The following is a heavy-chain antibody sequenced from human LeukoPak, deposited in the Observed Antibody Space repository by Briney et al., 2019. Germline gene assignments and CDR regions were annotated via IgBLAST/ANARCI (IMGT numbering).Heavy chain of an antibody. CDR3: ARLPRVGSGWYLVDY. V-gene: IGHV4-59*08. J-gene: IGHJ4*02. CDR1: GGSISSYY. D-gene: IGHD6-19*01. Sequence: SETLSLTCTVSGGSISSYYWSWIRQPPGKGLEWIGYVYYTGSINYNPSLKSRVTISVDTSKNQFSLKLTSVTAADTAVYYCARLPRVGSGWYLVDYWGQGSLVTVSS. CDR2: VYYTGSI.